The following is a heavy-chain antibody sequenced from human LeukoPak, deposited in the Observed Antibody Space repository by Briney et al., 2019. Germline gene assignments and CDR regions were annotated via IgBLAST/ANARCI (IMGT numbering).Heavy chain of an antibody. J-gene: IGHJ4*02. CDR1: GFTFSSYS. CDR2: ISSSSSTI. CDR3: ARTQVVAATGFTY. Sequence: GGSLRLSCAASGFTFSSYSMNWVRQAPGKGLEWVSYISSSSSTIYYADSVKGRFTISRDNAKNSLYLQMNSLRAEDTAVYYCARTQVVAATGFTYWGQGALVTVSS. D-gene: IGHD2-15*01. V-gene: IGHV3-48*01.